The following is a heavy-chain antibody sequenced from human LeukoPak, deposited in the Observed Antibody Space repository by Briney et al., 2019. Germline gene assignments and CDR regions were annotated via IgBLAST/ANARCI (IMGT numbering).Heavy chain of an antibody. Sequence: TGGSLRLSCAASGFTFDDYAMHWVRQAPGKGLEWVSGISWNSGSIGYADSVKGRFTISRDNAKNSLYLQMNSLRAEDMALYYRAKGSQQLVRGYFDYWGQGTLVTVSS. CDR3: AKGSQQLVRGYFDY. CDR1: GFTFDDYA. J-gene: IGHJ4*02. CDR2: ISWNSGSI. V-gene: IGHV3-9*03. D-gene: IGHD6-13*01.